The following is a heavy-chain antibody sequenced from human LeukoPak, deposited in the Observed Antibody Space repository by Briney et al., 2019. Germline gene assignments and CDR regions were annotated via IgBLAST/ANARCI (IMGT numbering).Heavy chain of an antibody. Sequence: PGGSLRLSCAASGFTFSSYGMHWVRQAPGKGLEWVAVISYDGSNKYYADSVKGRFTISRDNSKNTLYLQMNSLRAEDTAVYYCAKRPEWELLPYYWGQGTLVTVSS. CDR3: AKRPEWELLPYY. CDR2: ISYDGSNK. V-gene: IGHV3-30*18. CDR1: GFTFSSYG. D-gene: IGHD1-26*01. J-gene: IGHJ4*02.